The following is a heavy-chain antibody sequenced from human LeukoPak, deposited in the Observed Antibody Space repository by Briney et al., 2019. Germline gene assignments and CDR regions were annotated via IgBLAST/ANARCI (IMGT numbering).Heavy chain of an antibody. J-gene: IGHJ4*02. D-gene: IGHD3-22*01. V-gene: IGHV3-30*02. Sequence: GGSLRLSCAASGFIFSSYGMHWVRQAPGKGLEWVAFIRYDGRNKYYADSVKGRFTISRDNSKNTLYLQMNSLRGEDTAVYYCAKDLSSGTFDYWGQGTLVTVSS. CDR3: AKDLSSGTFDY. CDR2: IRYDGRNK. CDR1: GFIFSSYG.